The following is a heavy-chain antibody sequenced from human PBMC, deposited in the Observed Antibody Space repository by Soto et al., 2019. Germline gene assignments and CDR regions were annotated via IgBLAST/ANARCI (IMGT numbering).Heavy chain of an antibody. CDR1: GYTFTSYG. J-gene: IGHJ5*02. CDR3: ARREGYCSGGSCYSWLDP. D-gene: IGHD2-15*01. Sequence: ASVKVSCKACGYTFTSYGISWVRQAPGQGLEWMGWISAYNGNTIYAQKLQGRVTMTTDTSTSTAYMELRSLRSDDTAVYYCARREGYCSGGSCYSWLDPWGQGPLVTVSS. CDR2: ISAYNGNT. V-gene: IGHV1-18*04.